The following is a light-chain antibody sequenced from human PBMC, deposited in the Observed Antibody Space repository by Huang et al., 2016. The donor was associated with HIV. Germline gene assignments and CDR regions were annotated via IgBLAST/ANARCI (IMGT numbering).Light chain of an antibody. CDR1: PSVSSNF. V-gene: IGKV3-20*01. CDR2: GAS. CDR3: QQYGSSPLT. Sequence: EIVLTQSPGTLSLSPGERVTLSCRASPSVSSNFLAWYQQKPGQAPRFLIYGASTRATGVPDRVSGSGSGTDFTLTISRLEPEDFAVYYCQQYGSSPLTFGGGTKVEIK. J-gene: IGKJ4*01.